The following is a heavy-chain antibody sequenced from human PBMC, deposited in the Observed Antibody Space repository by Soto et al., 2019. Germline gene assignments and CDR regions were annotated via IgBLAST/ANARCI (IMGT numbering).Heavy chain of an antibody. V-gene: IGHV3-23*01. Sequence: SLRLSCAASGFTFSSYAMSWVRQAPGKGLEWVSAISGSGGSTYYADSVKGRFTISRDNSKNTLYLQMNSLRAEDTAVYYCAKVKGATKGNIDYWGQGTLVTVSS. CDR1: GFTFSSYA. CDR2: ISGSGGST. CDR3: AKVKGATKGNIDY. D-gene: IGHD1-26*01. J-gene: IGHJ4*02.